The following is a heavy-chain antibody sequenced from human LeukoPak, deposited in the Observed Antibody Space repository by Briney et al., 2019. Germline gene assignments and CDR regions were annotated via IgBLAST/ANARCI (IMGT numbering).Heavy chain of an antibody. V-gene: IGHV3-74*01. J-gene: IGHJ4*02. CDR1: GFTFSSYW. D-gene: IGHD6-6*01. CDR2: INSDGSST. Sequence: PGGSLRLSCAASGFTFSSYWMHWVRQAPGKGLVWVSRINSDGSSTSYADSVRGRFSISRDNAKNTLYLQMNSLRAEDTAVYYRARGLSGYASSLGYWGQGTLVTVSA. CDR3: ARGLSGYASSLGY.